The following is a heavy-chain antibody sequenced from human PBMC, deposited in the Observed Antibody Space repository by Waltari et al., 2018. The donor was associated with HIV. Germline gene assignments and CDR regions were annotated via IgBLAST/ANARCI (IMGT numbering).Heavy chain of an antibody. J-gene: IGHJ5*02. CDR3: TTEGLYCSGGTCYSRFDP. D-gene: IGHD2-15*01. CDR2: FDPEQGKT. Sequence: QVPLVQSGAEVKKPGASVKVSCKVSGYTLSELSMHCVRQAPGKGLEWMGGFDPEQGKTIYAQNFQGRVTMTEDAATDTAYMELSSLRSEDTAVYYCTTEGLYCSGGTCYSRFDPWGQGTLVTVSS. V-gene: IGHV1-24*01. CDR1: GYTLSELS.